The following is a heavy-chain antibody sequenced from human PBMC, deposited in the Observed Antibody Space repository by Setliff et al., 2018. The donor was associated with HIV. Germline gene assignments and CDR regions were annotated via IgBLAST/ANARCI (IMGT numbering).Heavy chain of an antibody. CDR1: GYSVTSGYY. D-gene: IGHD3-22*01. CDR3: AMTYYYDSSGYYRDY. V-gene: IGHV4-38-2*01. J-gene: IGHJ4*02. CDR2: IYHTGST. Sequence: SETLSLTCDVSGYSVTSGYYWGWIRQTPGKGLEWIGSIYHTGSTYYNPSLKGRVTISADTSKKQLTLSLNSVTAADTAVYYCAMTYYYDSSGYYRDYWGQGTLVTVSS.